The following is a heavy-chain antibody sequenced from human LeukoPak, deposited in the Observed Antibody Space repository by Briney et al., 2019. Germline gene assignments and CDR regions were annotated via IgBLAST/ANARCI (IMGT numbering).Heavy chain of an antibody. CDR3: AILSITGTSDY. CDR1: GYTFTGYY. Sequence: GASVKVSCKASGYTFTGYYMHWVRQAPGQGLEWMGRINPNSGGTNYAQKSQGRVTMTRDTSISTAYMELSRLRSDDTAVYYRAILSITGTSDYWGQGTLVTVSS. V-gene: IGHV1-2*06. D-gene: IGHD1-20*01. J-gene: IGHJ4*02. CDR2: INPNSGGT.